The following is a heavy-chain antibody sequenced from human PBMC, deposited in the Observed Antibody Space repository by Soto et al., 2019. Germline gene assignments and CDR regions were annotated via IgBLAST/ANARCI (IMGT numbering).Heavy chain of an antibody. D-gene: IGHD6-13*01. CDR3: AGMVISYKGIAAASTGC. CDR2: IYYSGST. CDR1: GGSISSSSYY. V-gene: IGHV4-39*01. Sequence: QLQLQESGPGLVKPSETLSLTCTVSGGSISSSSYYWGWIRQPPGKGLEWIGSIYYSGSTYYNPSLKSRVTISVETSKNEFSLKLSSVTAAVTAVYYCAGMVISYKGIAAASTGCWGQGTLVTVSS. J-gene: IGHJ4*02.